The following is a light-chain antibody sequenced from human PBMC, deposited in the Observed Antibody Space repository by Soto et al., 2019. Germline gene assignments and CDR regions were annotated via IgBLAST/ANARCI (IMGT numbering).Light chain of an antibody. V-gene: IGKV3-15*01. J-gene: IGKJ5*01. Sequence: IFMTQSPANLSVSPGESVTLSCRAGHTFSSNLSWYQNKRGQAPRLLXYSASTTATDGPPRLSGSGSGTEFTLTISNLQSEDFAVYYFQQYKDGPLTFGQGTRLEIK. CDR3: QQYKDGPLT. CDR1: HTFSSN. CDR2: SAS.